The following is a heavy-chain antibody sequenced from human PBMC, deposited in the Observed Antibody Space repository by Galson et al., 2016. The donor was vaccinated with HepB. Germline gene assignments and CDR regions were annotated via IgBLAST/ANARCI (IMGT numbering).Heavy chain of an antibody. CDR3: AREYSYGYYYFYGVDV. J-gene: IGHJ6*02. CDR2: ISSSGSTI. Sequence: SLRLSCAASGFTFISYEMNWVRQAPGKGLEWVSYISSSGSTIYYADSVKGRFTISRDNAKNSLYLQMNSLRAEDTAVYYCAREYSYGYYYFYGVDVWGQGTTVTVSS. V-gene: IGHV3-48*03. CDR1: GFTFISYE. D-gene: IGHD5-18*01.